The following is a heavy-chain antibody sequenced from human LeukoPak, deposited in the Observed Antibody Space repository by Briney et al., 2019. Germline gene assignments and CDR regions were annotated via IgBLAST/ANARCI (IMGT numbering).Heavy chain of an antibody. D-gene: IGHD6-13*01. CDR2: ISGSGGST. J-gene: IGHJ4*02. V-gene: IGHV3-23*01. CDR3: ARDMGSSWANDY. CDR1: GFTFSSYA. Sequence: GGSLRLSCAASGFTFSSYAMSWVRQAPGKGLEWVSAISGSGGSTYYADSVKGRFTISRDNAKNSLYLQMNSLRAEDTAVYYCARDMGSSWANDYWGQGTLVTVSS.